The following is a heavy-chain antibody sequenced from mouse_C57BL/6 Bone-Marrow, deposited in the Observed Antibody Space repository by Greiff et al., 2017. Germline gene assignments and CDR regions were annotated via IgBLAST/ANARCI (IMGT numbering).Heavy chain of an antibody. Sequence: QVQLKQSGAELVRPGTSVKVSCKASGYAFTNYLIEWVKQRPGQGLEWIGVINPGSGGTNYNEKFKGKATLTADKSSSTAYMQLSSLTSEDSAVYFCARDYLWYFDVWGTGTTVTVSS. J-gene: IGHJ1*03. D-gene: IGHD5-5*01. V-gene: IGHV1-54*01. CDR3: ARDYLWYFDV. CDR2: INPGSGGT. CDR1: GYAFTNYL.